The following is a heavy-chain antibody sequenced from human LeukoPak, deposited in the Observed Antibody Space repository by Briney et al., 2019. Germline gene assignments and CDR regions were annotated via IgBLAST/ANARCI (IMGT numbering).Heavy chain of an antibody. Sequence: GGSLRLSCAASGFTFSSYAMNWVRQAPGKGLEWVSVISGGGTSTYYTDSVKGRFTISRDNFKNTLYLQMNSLRAEDTAVYYCARDSRVAGMSLPDIWGQGTMVTVSS. CDR3: ARDSRVAGMSLPDI. CDR1: GFTFSSYA. V-gene: IGHV3-23*01. CDR2: ISGGGTST. J-gene: IGHJ3*02. D-gene: IGHD6-19*01.